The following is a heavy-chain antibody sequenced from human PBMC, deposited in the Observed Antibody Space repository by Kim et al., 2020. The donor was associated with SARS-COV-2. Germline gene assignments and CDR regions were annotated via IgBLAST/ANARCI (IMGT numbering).Heavy chain of an antibody. Sequence: SETLSLTCTVSGGSISSNTYYWGWIRQPPGKGLEWIGSFLYSGSTYYNPSLKSRVTISVDTSNNQFSLKLSSVTAADTAVYYCATSYRAVAGNWGQGTLV. CDR2: FLYSGST. J-gene: IGHJ4*02. V-gene: IGHV4-39*01. D-gene: IGHD6-19*01. CDR1: GGSISSNTYY. CDR3: ATSYRAVAGN.